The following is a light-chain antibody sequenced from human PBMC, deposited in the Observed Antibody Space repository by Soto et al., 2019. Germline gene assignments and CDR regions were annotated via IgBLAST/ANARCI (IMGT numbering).Light chain of an antibody. CDR3: KQYGTSPPT. V-gene: IGKV3-20*01. CDR1: QSVSGKS. J-gene: IGKJ4*01. Sequence: EIVCTQSPGTLSLSPGETASLSCRASQSVSGKSLAWYHQKPGQAPGLLLYGASNRASGIPDRFAGSGSGTDFTLTIRTLEPEDFAVYYCKQYGTSPPTVGGGTKGDIK. CDR2: GAS.